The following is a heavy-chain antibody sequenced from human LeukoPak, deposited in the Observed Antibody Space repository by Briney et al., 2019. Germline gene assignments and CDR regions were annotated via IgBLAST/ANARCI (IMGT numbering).Heavy chain of an antibody. CDR3: ARVSGGNLDY. V-gene: IGHV4-30-2*01. Sequence: SETLSLTCTVSGGSTSSGGYYWSWIRQPPGKGLEWIGYIYHSGSTYYNPSLKSRVTISVDRSKNQFSLKLSYVTAADTAVYYCARVSGGNLDYWGQGTLVTVSS. J-gene: IGHJ4*02. CDR2: IYHSGST. CDR1: GGSTSSGGYY. D-gene: IGHD4-23*01.